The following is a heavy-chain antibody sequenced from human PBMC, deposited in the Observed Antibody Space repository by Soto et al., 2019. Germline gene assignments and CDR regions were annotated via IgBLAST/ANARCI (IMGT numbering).Heavy chain of an antibody. J-gene: IGHJ5*02. Sequence: ASVKVSCKASGYTFTSYAMHWVRQAPGQRLEWMGWINAGNGNTKYSQKFQGRVTITRDTSASTAYMELSSLRSEDTAVYYCAKQTTVTRGVPWFDPWGQGTLVTVSS. D-gene: IGHD4-4*01. CDR1: GYTFTSYA. V-gene: IGHV1-3*01. CDR2: INAGNGNT. CDR3: AKQTTVTRGVPWFDP.